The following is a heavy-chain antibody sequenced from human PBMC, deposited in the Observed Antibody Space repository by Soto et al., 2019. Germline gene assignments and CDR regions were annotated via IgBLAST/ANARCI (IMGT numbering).Heavy chain of an antibody. Sequence: GGSLRLSCAVSGFTFSNHAMSWVRQAPGKGLEKVSVISKSGDGMYNADSVKGRFTISRDNSKDTLYLQMNSLRAEDTAVYYCAKVGETITVFGVEPRYYYHGMDVCGQGTTVTVYS. CDR2: ISKSGDGM. V-gene: IGHV3-23*01. CDR3: AKVGETITVFGVEPRYYYHGMDV. D-gene: IGHD3-3*01. CDR1: GFTFSNHA. J-gene: IGHJ6*02.